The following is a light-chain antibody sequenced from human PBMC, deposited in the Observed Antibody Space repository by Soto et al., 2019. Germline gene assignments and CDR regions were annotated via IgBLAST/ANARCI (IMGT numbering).Light chain of an antibody. Sequence: DIQMTQSPSSLSASVGDRVTITCRASQGISNYLAWYQQKPGKVPKLLIYAASTLQSRVPSRFSGSGSGTDFTLTISSPQPEDVATYYCQKYNSAPPLTFGGGTKVEIK. J-gene: IGKJ4*01. CDR1: QGISNY. CDR2: AAS. V-gene: IGKV1-27*01. CDR3: QKYNSAPPLT.